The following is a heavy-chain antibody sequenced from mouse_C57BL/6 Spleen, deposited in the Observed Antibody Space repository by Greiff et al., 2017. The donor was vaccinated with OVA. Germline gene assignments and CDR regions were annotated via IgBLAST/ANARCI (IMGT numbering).Heavy chain of an antibody. CDR3: ARYADYDRGGYFDY. D-gene: IGHD2-4*01. CDR1: GYTFTSYW. CDR2: IDPSDSYT. V-gene: IGHV1-50*01. Sequence: QVQLQQPGAELVKPGASVKLSCKASGYTFTSYWMQWVKQRPGQGLEWIGEIDPSDSYTHYNQKFKGKATLTVDTSTSTAYMQLSSLTSEDSAVYYCARYADYDRGGYFDYWGQGTTLTVSS. J-gene: IGHJ2*01.